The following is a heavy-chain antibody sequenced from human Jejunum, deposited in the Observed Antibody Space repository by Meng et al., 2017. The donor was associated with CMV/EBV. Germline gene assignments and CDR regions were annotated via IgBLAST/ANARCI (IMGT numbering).Heavy chain of an antibody. CDR1: GFDFEDYT. CDR2: ISWDGGDT. CDR3: ATIGGLQAFDF. D-gene: IGHD3-16*01. V-gene: IGHV3-43*01. J-gene: IGHJ3*01. Sequence: ASGFDFEDYTMHWVRQAPGKSLEWVSLISWDGGDTLYADSVRGRFTISRDNSKNSLYLHMSSLRADDTAFYYCATIGGLQAFDFWGQGTRVTISS.